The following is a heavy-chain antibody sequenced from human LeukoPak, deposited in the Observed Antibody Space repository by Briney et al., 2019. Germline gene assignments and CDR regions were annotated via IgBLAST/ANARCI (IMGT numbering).Heavy chain of an antibody. Sequence: SETLSLTCTVSGGSISSYYWSWIRQPPGKGLEWIGYIYYSGSSNYNPSLKSRVTISVDTSKNQFSLKLSSVTAADTAVYYCARHHDPYYFDYWGQGTLVTVSS. J-gene: IGHJ4*02. CDR2: IYYSGSS. V-gene: IGHV4-59*01. CDR3: ARHHDPYYFDY. CDR1: GGSISSYY.